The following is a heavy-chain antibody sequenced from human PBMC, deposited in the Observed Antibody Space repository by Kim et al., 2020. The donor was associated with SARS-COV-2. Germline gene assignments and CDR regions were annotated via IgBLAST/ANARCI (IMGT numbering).Heavy chain of an antibody. Sequence: GGSLRLSCAASGFTFSSYGMHWVRQAPGKGLEWVAGIWYDGGNKYYADSVKGRFTISRDNAKNTLYLQMNSLRAEDTAVYYCARVDSITMVRGVIIKTSGMDVWGQGTTVTVSS. J-gene: IGHJ6*02. V-gene: IGHV3-33*01. CDR3: ARVDSITMVRGVIIKTSGMDV. CDR2: IWYDGGNK. CDR1: GFTFSSYG. D-gene: IGHD3-10*01.